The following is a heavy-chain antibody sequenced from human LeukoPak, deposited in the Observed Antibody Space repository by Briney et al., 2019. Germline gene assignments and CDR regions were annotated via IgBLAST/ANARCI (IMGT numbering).Heavy chain of an antibody. Sequence: GSLRLSCAASGFTFSSYSMNWVRQAPGKGLEWVSSISSSSSYIYYADSVKGRFTISRDNAKNSLYLQMNSLRAEDTAVYYCARAPTAYYYGSGSILWGQGTLVTVSS. CDR3: ARAPTAYYYGSGSIL. J-gene: IGHJ4*02. V-gene: IGHV3-21*01. CDR1: GFTFSSYS. D-gene: IGHD3-10*01. CDR2: ISSSSSYI.